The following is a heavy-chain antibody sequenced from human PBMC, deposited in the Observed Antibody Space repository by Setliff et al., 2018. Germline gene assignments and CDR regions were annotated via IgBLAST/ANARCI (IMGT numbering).Heavy chain of an antibody. D-gene: IGHD4-4*01. J-gene: IGHJ4*02. CDR1: GGSISTYY. CDR2: IYYSGTT. Sequence: SETLSLTCTVSGGSISTYYWTWIRQPPGKALEWIGYIYYSGTTNYSPSLKSRVTISIDMSKNQFSLKLYSVTAADTAVYYCARGAYIGLDYWGQGTLVTVSS. CDR3: ARGAYIGLDY. V-gene: IGHV4-59*01.